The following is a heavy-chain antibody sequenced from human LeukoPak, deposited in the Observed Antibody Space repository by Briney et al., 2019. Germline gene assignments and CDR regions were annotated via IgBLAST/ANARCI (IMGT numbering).Heavy chain of an antibody. J-gene: IGHJ5*02. D-gene: IGHD2-2*01. CDR2: INHSGST. Sequence: KPSETLSLTCAVYGGSFSGYYWSWIRQPPGKGLEWIGEINHSGSTNYNPSLKSLVTISVDTSKNQFSLKLSSVTAADTAVYYCARVSCSSTSCYRPASWFDPWGQGTLVTVSS. CDR3: ARVSCSSTSCYRPASWFDP. V-gene: IGHV4-34*01. CDR1: GGSFSGYY.